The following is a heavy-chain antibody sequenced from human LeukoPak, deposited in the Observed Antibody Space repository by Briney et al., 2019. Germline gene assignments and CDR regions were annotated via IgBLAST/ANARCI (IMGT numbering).Heavy chain of an antibody. CDR3: AESDQGALSI. Sequence: GASVKVSCKASGYTFTSYGLCWVRQAPGQGLEWMGWISAYIGNTNYAQKLQGRVTLTTDTSMTTAYMELRSLRSDDTAVYYCAESDQGALSIWGQGTMVTVSS. J-gene: IGHJ3*02. CDR2: ISAYIGNT. D-gene: IGHD2-2*01. V-gene: IGHV1-18*01. CDR1: GYTFTSYG.